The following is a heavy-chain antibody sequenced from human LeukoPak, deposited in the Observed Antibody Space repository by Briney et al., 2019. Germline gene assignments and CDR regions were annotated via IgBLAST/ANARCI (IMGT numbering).Heavy chain of an antibody. CDR2: ISGSGGST. D-gene: IGHD3-10*01. CDR1: GFTFSSYA. Sequence: GGSLRLSCAASGFTFSSYAMSWVRQAPGKGLEWVSAISGSGGSTYYADSVKGRFTISRDNSKNTLYLQMNSLRAEDTAVYYCAKSLPPGRITMVRGIDYWGQGTLVAVSS. CDR3: AKSLPPGRITMVRGIDY. V-gene: IGHV3-23*01. J-gene: IGHJ4*02.